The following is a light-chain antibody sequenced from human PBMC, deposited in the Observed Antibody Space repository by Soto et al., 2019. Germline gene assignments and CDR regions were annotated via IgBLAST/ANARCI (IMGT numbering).Light chain of an antibody. CDR2: KAS. CDR3: QQYNSYSQT. Sequence: DIQMTQSPSTLSASVGDRVTITCRASQTISSWLAWYQQKPGKAPKLLIYKASSLNSGVPSTFSGSGSGTEFTLTISSLQPDDFATYYCQQYNSYSQTFGQGTKVDIK. J-gene: IGKJ1*01. V-gene: IGKV1-5*03. CDR1: QTISSW.